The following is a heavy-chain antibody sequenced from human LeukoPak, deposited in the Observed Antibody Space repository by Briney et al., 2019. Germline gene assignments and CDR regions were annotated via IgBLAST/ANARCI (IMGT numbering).Heavy chain of an antibody. CDR1: GFTFSSYS. V-gene: IGHV3-21*01. CDR2: ISSSSSYI. D-gene: IGHD1-26*01. J-gene: IGHJ4*02. CDR3: SGTVSGSSDFDY. Sequence: PGGSLRLSCAASGFTFSSYSMNWVRQAPGKGLEWVSSISSSSSYINYADSVKGRFTISRDNAKNSLYLQMNSLRAEDTAVYYCSGTVSGSSDFDYWGQGTLVTVSS.